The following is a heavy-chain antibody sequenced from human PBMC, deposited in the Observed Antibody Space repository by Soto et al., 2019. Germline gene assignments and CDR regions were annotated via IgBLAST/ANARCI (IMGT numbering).Heavy chain of an antibody. CDR3: AREASTEGMDV. V-gene: IGHV1-46*01. J-gene: IGHJ6*02. Sequence: QVQLVQSGAEVKKPGASVKVPCKASGYTFTSYYMHWVRQAPGQGLEWMGIINPSGGSTSYAQKFQGRVTMTRDTSTSTVYMELSSLRSEDTAVYYCAREASTEGMDVWGQGTTVTVSS. CDR1: GYTFTSYY. CDR2: INPSGGST. D-gene: IGHD3-3*02.